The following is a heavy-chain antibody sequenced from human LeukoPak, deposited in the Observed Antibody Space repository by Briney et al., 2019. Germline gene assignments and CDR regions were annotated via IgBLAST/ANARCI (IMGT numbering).Heavy chain of an antibody. V-gene: IGHV3-66*01. CDR2: IYGGGST. CDR1: GFTVRTNS. D-gene: IGHD5-18*01. J-gene: IGHJ4*02. CDR3: SRVGYTYKTRAL. Sequence: GGSLRLSCAASGFTVRTNSMSWVRQAPGKGLEWVSVIYGGGSTYYADSVNGRFTISRDISKSTLYLQMSSLRAEDTAVYFCSRVGYTYKTRALWGQGTLVTVSS.